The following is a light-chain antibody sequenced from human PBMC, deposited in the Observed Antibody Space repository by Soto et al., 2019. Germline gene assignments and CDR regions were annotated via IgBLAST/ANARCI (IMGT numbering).Light chain of an antibody. CDR2: EVS. V-gene: IGLV2-8*01. Sequence: QSALTQPPSASGSPGQSVTISCTGTSSDVGGYNCVSWYQQHAGKAPKLMIYEVSKRPSGVPDRFSGSKSGNTASLTVSGLQAEDEADYYCSSYAGSNNSYVFGTGTKVTVL. CDR1: SSDVGGYNC. CDR3: SSYAGSNNSYV. J-gene: IGLJ1*01.